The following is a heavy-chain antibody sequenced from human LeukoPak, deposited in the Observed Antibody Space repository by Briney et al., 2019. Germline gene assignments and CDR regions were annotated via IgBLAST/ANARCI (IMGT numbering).Heavy chain of an antibody. D-gene: IGHD3-22*01. V-gene: IGHV1-18*01. CDR1: GYTFTSYG. CDR3: ARIDYYDSSGSLDY. J-gene: IGHJ4*02. Sequence: ASVKVSCKASGYTFTSYGISWVRQAPGQGLEWMGWISAYNGTTNYAQKLQGRVTMTTDTSTSTAYMELRSLRSDDTAVYYCARIDYYDSSGSLDYWGQGTLVTVSS. CDR2: ISAYNGTT.